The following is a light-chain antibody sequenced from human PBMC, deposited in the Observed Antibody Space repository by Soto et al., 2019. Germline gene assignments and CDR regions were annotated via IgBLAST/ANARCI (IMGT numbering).Light chain of an antibody. V-gene: IGKV1-12*02. CDR2: AAS. J-gene: IGKJ3*01. CDR1: QDINSW. CDR3: QLAYSVPFP. Sequence: DIQMTQSPSSVSASVGDIVTITCRASQDINSWLAWYQQKPGKAPKLLIDAASTLQSGVPSRFSGTGSGTDFTLTISSLQPEDSATYYCQLAYSVPFPFGPGTKVDIK.